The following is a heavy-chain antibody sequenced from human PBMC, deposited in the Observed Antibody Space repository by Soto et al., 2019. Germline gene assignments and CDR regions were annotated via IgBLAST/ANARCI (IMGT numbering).Heavy chain of an antibody. CDR3: AREVFKGWELLRPHWFDP. CDR1: GGSISSGDCY. V-gene: IGHV4-30-4*01. J-gene: IGHJ5*02. Sequence: KTSETLSLTCTVSGGSISSGDCYWSWIRQPPGKGLEWIGYIYYSGSTYYNPSLKSRVTISVDTSKNQFSLKLSSVTAADTAVYYCAREVFKGWELLRPHWFDPWGQGTLVTVSS. D-gene: IGHD1-26*01. CDR2: IYYSGST.